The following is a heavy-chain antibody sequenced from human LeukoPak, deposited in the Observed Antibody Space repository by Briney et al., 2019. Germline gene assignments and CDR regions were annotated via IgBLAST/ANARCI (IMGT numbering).Heavy chain of an antibody. CDR1: GGSFSGYY. D-gene: IGHD6-6*01. CDR2: INHSGST. J-gene: IGHJ4*02. Sequence: SETLSLTCAVYGGSFSGYYWSWIRQPPGKGLEWIGEINHSGSTNYNPSLKSRVTISVDASKNQFSLKLSSVTAADMAVYYCARGRRGAARRGGYYFDYWGQGTLVTVSS. CDR3: ARGRRGAARRGGYYFDY. V-gene: IGHV4-34*01.